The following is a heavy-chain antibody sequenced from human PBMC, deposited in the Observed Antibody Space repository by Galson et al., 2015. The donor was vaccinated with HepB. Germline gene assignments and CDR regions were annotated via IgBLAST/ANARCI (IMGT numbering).Heavy chain of an antibody. J-gene: IGHJ4*02. CDR2: ISGSGGST. CDR1: GFTFSSYA. D-gene: IGHD1-7*01. Sequence: SLRLSCAASGFTFSSYAMSWVRQAPGKGLEWVSAISGSGGSTYYADSVKGRFTISRDNSKNTLYLQMNSLRAEDTAVYYCAKDRDWNYRALGYWGQGTLVTVSS. CDR3: AKDRDWNYRALGY. V-gene: IGHV3-23*01.